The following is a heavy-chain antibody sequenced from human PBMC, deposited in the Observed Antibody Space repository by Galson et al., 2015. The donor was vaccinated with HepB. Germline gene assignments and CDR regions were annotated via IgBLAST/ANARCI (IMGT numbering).Heavy chain of an antibody. D-gene: IGHD4-23*01. CDR1: GFTFSTYA. V-gene: IGHV3-23*01. J-gene: IGHJ4*02. CDR2: ITKSGSP. Sequence: SLRLSCAASGFTFSTYAMSWVRQAPGKGLEWVAGITKSGSPYYADSMKGRLTVSKDSSKNMLYLQMNNLRADDTAIYYCAKDSADGGNIRGYFDYWGQGTLVTVSS. CDR3: AKDSADGGNIRGYFDY.